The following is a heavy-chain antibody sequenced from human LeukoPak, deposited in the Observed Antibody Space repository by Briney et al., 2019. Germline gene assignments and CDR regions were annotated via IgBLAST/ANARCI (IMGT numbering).Heavy chain of an antibody. V-gene: IGHV1-46*01. CDR3: ARCQRILEWFPFDY. CDR2: INPSGGST. J-gene: IGHJ4*02. CDR1: GYTFTSYY. D-gene: IGHD3-3*01. Sequence: GASVEVSCKASGYTFTSYYMHWVRQAPGQGLEWMGIINPSGGSTSYAQKFQGRVTITADESTSTAYMELSSLRSEDTAVYYCARCQRILEWFPFDYWGQGTLVTVSS.